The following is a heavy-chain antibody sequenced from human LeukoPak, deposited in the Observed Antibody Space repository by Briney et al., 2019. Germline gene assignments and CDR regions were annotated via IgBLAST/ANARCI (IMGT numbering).Heavy chain of an antibody. CDR2: IRSKVNTYAT. J-gene: IGHJ3*02. V-gene: IGHV3-73*01. CDR1: GFTFSASA. CDR3: TRLDVDQGVFDI. Sequence: GGSLKLSCAASGFTFSASAIHWVRQASGKGLEWVGHIRSKVNTYATAYTASVRGRFTISRDDSKNTAYLQMNSLKTEDTAVYYCTRLDVDQGVFDIWGQGTMVTVSS. D-gene: IGHD3-10*01.